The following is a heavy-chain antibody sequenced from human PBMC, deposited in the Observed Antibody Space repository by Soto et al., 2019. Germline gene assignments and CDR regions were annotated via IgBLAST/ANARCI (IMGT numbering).Heavy chain of an antibody. J-gene: IGHJ4*02. D-gene: IGHD6-19*01. CDR3: ARDRVAGVAVAGTSKFDY. Sequence: LRLSCAASGFTFSDYYMSWIRQAPGKGLEWVSYISSSGSTIYYADSVKGRFTISRDNAKNSLYLQMNGLRAEDTAVYYCARDRVAGVAVAGTSKFDYWGQGTLVTVSS. CDR1: GFTFSDYY. CDR2: ISSSGSTI. V-gene: IGHV3-11*01.